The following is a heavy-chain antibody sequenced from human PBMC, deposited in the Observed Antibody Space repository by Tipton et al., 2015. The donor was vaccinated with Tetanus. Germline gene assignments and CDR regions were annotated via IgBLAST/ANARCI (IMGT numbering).Heavy chain of an antibody. CDR1: GGSISTRNYF. Sequence: GLVKPSETLSLTCTVSGGSISTRNYFWGWIRQAPGKGLEWIGNIYYSGSTDYNPSLKSRVAISVDTSKNQFSLKLSSVTAADTAVYYCARIHDFLSGHFDFWGQGTLVTVSS. J-gene: IGHJ4*02. CDR3: ARIHDFLSGHFDF. D-gene: IGHD3-3*01. CDR2: IYYSGST. V-gene: IGHV4-39*01.